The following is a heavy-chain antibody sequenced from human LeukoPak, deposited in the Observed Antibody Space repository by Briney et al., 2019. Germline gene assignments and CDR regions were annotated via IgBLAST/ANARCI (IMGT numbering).Heavy chain of an antibody. CDR2: IYTSGST. J-gene: IGHJ5*02. CDR3: ARSLGGINYYGSGSYLWFDP. CDR1: GLTFSDAW. D-gene: IGHD3-10*01. Sequence: GSLRLSCVLSGLTFSDAWMSWVRQAPGKGLEWIGYIYTSGSTNYNPSLKSRVTISVDTSKNQVSLKLSSVTAADTAVYYCARSLGGINYYGSGSYLWFDPWGQGTLVTVSS. V-gene: IGHV4-4*09.